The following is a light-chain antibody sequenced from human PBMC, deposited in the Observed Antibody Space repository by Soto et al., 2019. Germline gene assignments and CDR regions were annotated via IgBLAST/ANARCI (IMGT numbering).Light chain of an antibody. Sequence: EIVLTQSPATLSLSPGERATLSCRASQSLTTYLAWYQQKAGQAPRLLIYDASNRATGIPARFSGSGSGTDFTLTISSLEPEDFAVYYCQQRRNWPITFGQGTRLEIK. J-gene: IGKJ5*01. CDR1: QSLTTY. V-gene: IGKV3-11*01. CDR3: QQRRNWPIT. CDR2: DAS.